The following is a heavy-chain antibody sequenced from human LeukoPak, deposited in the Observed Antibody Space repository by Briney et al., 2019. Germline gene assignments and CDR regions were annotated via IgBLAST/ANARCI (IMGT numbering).Heavy chain of an antibody. Sequence: GGSLRLSCAASGFTFSSYSMNWVRQAPGKGLEWVSSISSSSSYIYYADSVKGRFTISRDNAKNSLYLQMNSLRAEDTAVYYCARDMNRGYYYGMGVWGQGTTVTVSS. V-gene: IGHV3-21*01. J-gene: IGHJ6*02. D-gene: IGHD1/OR15-1a*01. CDR1: GFTFSSYS. CDR3: ARDMNRGYYYGMGV. CDR2: ISSSSSYI.